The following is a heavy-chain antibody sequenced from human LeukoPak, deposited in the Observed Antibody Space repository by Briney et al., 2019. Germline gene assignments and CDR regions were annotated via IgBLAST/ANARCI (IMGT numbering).Heavy chain of an antibody. D-gene: IGHD6-13*01. Sequence: GGSLRLSCLGSGFNFRYFWMSWVRQAPGKGLEWVANINHDGRETYYADSAKGRFVISRDNAKDSLYLQMNSLRAEDAAVYYCAKGYIIAGRQWYLDLWGRGTLVGVSS. J-gene: IGHJ2*01. CDR3: AKGYIIAGRQWYLDL. V-gene: IGHV3-7*01. CDR1: GFNFRYFW. CDR2: INHDGRET.